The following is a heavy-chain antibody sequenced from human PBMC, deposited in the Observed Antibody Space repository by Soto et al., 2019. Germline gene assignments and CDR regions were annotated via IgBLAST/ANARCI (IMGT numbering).Heavy chain of an antibody. J-gene: IGHJ5*02. Sequence: GASVKVSCKASGGTFSTYTITGVRQAPGQGLEWMGRIIPIIGIINYAQKFQGRVTISADKFTGTAYMELTGLRSDDTAVYYCAGDPDSHYNDSHASSYPWGQGTLVTVSS. CDR3: AGDPDSHYNDSHASSYP. V-gene: IGHV1-69*04. D-gene: IGHD4-4*01. CDR1: GGTFSTYT. CDR2: IIPIIGII.